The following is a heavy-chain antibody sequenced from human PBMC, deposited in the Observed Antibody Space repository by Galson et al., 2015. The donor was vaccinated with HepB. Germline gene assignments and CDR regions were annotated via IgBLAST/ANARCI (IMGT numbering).Heavy chain of an antibody. D-gene: IGHD2-15*01. CDR2: IYPGNSDI. J-gene: IGHJ4*02. CDR3: ATLGYCSGDTCYSSFDY. V-gene: IGHV5-51*01. Sequence: QSGAEVKKPGESLKISCQGYGYTFTNYWIGWVRQMPGKGLECMGIIYPGNSDIKYSPSFQGQVTISADKSIRTAYLQWSSLKASDTAMYYCATLGYCSGDTCYSSFDYWGQGTLVTVSS. CDR1: GYTFTNYW.